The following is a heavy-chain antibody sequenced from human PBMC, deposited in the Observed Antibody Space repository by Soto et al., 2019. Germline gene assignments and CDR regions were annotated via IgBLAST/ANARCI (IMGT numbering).Heavy chain of an antibody. J-gene: IGHJ6*03. Sequence: QVQLVQSGAEVKKPGASVKVSCKASGYTFTSYDINWVRQATGQGLEWMGWMNPNSGNTGYAQKFQGRVTMTRNTSIRTAYMELSSLRSEDTAVYYCARCPGYYYYYYIDVWGKGTTVTVSS. CDR3: ARCPGYYYYYYIDV. V-gene: IGHV1-8*01. CDR2: MNPNSGNT. CDR1: GYTFTSYD.